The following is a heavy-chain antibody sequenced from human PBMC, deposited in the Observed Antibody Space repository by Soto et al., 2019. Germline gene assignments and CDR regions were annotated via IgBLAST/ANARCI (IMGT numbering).Heavy chain of an antibody. D-gene: IGHD6-13*01. CDR2: ISYDGSNK. CDR1: GFTCSSYA. J-gene: IGHJ2*01. Sequence: GGSQRLSCAASGFTCSSYAMHWVRQAPGKGLEWVAVISYDGSNKYYADSVKGRFTISRDNSKNTLYLQMNSLRAEDTAVYYCARDPAEYSSSWETYWYLDLWGRGTLVTVSS. V-gene: IGHV3-30-3*01. CDR3: ARDPAEYSSSWETYWYLDL.